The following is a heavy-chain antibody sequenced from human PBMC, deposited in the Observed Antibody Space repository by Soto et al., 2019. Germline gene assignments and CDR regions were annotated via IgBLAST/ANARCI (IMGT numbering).Heavy chain of an antibody. V-gene: IGHV3-48*02. Sequence: EVQLVESGGGLVQPGGSLRLSCAVSGFTFSTHAMNWVRQAPGKGLEWVAYIHGTRSIIYYADSVKGRFTISRDNAKNSLFLQMASLRDEDTAVYYCARDARNAEYDYWGQGTLVTVSS. J-gene: IGHJ4*02. D-gene: IGHD1-1*01. CDR1: GFTFSTHA. CDR2: IHGTRSII. CDR3: ARDARNAEYDY.